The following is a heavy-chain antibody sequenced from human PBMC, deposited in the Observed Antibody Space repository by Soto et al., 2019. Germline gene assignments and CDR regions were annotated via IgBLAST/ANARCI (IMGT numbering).Heavy chain of an antibody. Sequence: SLRLSCAASGFTFSSYGMHWVRQAPGKGLEWVAVISYDGSNKYYADSVKGRFTISRDNSKNTLYLQMNSLRAEDTAVYYCAKDHGSNWNSHYYYGMDVWGQGTTVTVSS. J-gene: IGHJ6*02. V-gene: IGHV3-30*18. CDR3: AKDHGSNWNSHYYYGMDV. CDR1: GFTFSSYG. CDR2: ISYDGSNK. D-gene: IGHD1-7*01.